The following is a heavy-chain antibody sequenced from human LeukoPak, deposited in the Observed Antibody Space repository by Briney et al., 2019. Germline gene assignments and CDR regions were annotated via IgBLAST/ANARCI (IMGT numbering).Heavy chain of an antibody. Sequence: NPSETLSLTCAVYGGSFSGYYWSWIRQPPGKGLEWIGEINHSGSTNYNPSLKSRVTISVDTSKNQFSLKLSSVTAADTAVYYCARDRAAAGRDYWGQGTLVTVSS. CDR2: INHSGST. V-gene: IGHV4-34*01. J-gene: IGHJ4*02. CDR1: GGSFSGYY. CDR3: ARDRAAAGRDY. D-gene: IGHD6-13*01.